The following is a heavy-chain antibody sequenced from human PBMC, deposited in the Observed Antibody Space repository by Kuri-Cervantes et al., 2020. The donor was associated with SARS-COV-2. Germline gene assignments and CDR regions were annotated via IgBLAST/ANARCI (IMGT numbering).Heavy chain of an antibody. CDR2: ISGSGGST. D-gene: IGHD2-15*01. CDR1: GFTFSSYA. V-gene: IGHV3-23*01. J-gene: IGHJ6*03. Sequence: GESLKISCAASGFTFSSYAMSWVRQAPGKGLEWVSAISGSGGSTYYAGSVKGRFTISRDNSKNTLYLQMNSLRAEDTAVYYCARDGVADYYYYYMDVWGKGTTVTVSS. CDR3: ARDGVADYYYYYMDV.